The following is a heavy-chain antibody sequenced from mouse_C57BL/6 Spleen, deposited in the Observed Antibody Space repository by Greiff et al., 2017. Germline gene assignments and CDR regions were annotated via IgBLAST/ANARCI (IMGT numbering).Heavy chain of an antibody. CDR3: TRREDYYGSGYFDV. D-gene: IGHD1-1*01. CDR2: IYPGNSDT. V-gene: IGHV1-5*01. J-gene: IGHJ1*03. Sequence: EVQLQQSGTVLARPGASVKMSCKTSGYTFTSYWMHWVKQRPGQGLEWIGAIYPGNSDTSYNQKFKGKAKLTAVTSASTAYMELSSLTNEDSAVYYCTRREDYYGSGYFDVWGTGTTVTVSS. CDR1: GYTFTSYW.